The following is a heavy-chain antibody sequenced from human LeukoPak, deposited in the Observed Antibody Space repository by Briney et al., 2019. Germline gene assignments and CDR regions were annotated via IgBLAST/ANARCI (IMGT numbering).Heavy chain of an antibody. D-gene: IGHD3-22*01. CDR3: ARDSSGYRRGSFDY. J-gene: IGHJ4*02. CDR1: GGSISSYY. V-gene: IGHV4-59*01. Sequence: SETLSLTCTVSGGSISSYYWSWIRQPPGKGLEWIGYIYYSGSTNYNPSLKSRVTISVDTSNNQFSLKLSSVTAADTAVYYCARDSSGYRRGSFDYWGQGTLVTVSS. CDR2: IYYSGST.